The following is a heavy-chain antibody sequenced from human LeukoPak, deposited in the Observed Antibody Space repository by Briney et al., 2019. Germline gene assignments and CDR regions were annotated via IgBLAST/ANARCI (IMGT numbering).Heavy chain of an antibody. CDR1: GGTFSSYA. D-gene: IGHD2-2*03. V-gene: IGHV1-69*04. J-gene: IGHJ3*02. Sequence: SVKVSCKASGGTFSSYAISWVRQAPGQGLEWMGRIIPILGIANYAQKFQGRVTITADKSTSTAYMELSSLRSEDTAVYYCARPMDIVVVPAALGRGVDAFDIWGQGTMVTVSS. CDR2: IIPILGIA. CDR3: ARPMDIVVVPAALGRGVDAFDI.